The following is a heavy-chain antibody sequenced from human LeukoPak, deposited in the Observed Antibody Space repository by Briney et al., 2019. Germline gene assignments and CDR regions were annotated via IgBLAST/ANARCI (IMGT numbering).Heavy chain of an antibody. Sequence: SVTVSCKASGYTLTGYYMHWVRPAPAQGLEWMGWINPNSGGTNYAPKFQGRVTMTRDTSISTAYMELSRLRSDDTAVYYCARPRGTADYYYYGMDVWGQGTTVTVSS. D-gene: IGHD1-26*01. CDR2: INPNSGGT. CDR1: GYTLTGYY. CDR3: ARPRGTADYYYYGMDV. V-gene: IGHV1-2*02. J-gene: IGHJ6*02.